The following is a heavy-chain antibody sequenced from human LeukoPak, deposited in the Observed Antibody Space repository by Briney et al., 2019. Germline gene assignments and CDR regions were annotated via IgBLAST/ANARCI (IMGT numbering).Heavy chain of an antibody. Sequence: GESLQISCQGSGYSFTSYWIGWVRQMPGKGLEWMGIIYPGDSDTRYSPSFQGQVTISADKSISTAYLQWSSLKASDTAMYYCARHEHYYGSGSYYNPKSDYWGQGTLVTVSS. V-gene: IGHV5-51*01. J-gene: IGHJ4*02. CDR2: IYPGDSDT. CDR3: ARHEHYYGSGSYYNPKSDY. D-gene: IGHD3-10*01. CDR1: GYSFTSYW.